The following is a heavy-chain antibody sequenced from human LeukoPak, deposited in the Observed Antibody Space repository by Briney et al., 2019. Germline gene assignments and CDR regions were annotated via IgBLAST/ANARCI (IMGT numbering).Heavy chain of an antibody. CDR3: ARDSGYCSGDSCYQSFDY. CDR2: ISAYNGNT. V-gene: IGHV1-18*01. Sequence: ASVKVSCKPSGYTFTSYGISWVRQATGQGLEWMAWISAYNGNTNYAQKFQGRVTMTTDTSTRTAYMELRSLRSDDTAVYYCARDSGYCSGDSCYQSFDYWGQGSLVTVSS. CDR1: GYTFTSYG. D-gene: IGHD2-15*01. J-gene: IGHJ4*02.